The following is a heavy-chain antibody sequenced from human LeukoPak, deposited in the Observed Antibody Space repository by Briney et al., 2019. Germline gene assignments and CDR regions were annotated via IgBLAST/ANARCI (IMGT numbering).Heavy chain of an antibody. CDR2: MNPNSGGT. V-gene: IGHV1-2*02. CDR1: GYTFTGYY. D-gene: IGHD6-19*01. J-gene: IGHJ6*03. Sequence: GASVKVSCKASGYTFTGYYMHWVRQAPGQGLEWMGWMNPNSGGTNYAQKFQGRVTMTRDTSISTAYMELSRLRSDDTAVYYCARDQPVAVAGNYYYYMDVWGKGTTVTVSS. CDR3: ARDQPVAVAGNYYYYMDV.